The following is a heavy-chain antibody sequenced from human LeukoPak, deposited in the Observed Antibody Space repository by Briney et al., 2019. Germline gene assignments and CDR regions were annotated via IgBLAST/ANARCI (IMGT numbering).Heavy chain of an antibody. CDR2: INPGGGNT. CDR1: GYTFTNYY. V-gene: IGHV1-46*01. Sequence: ASVKVSCKASGYTFTNYYIHWVRQAPGQGLEWMGLINPGGGNTNYAQNFQGRVTMTRDTSTSTIYMELSSLRSEDTAIYYCARIRDGYNDAYDIWGQGTMVTVSS. D-gene: IGHD5-24*01. CDR3: ARIRDGYNDAYDI. J-gene: IGHJ3*02.